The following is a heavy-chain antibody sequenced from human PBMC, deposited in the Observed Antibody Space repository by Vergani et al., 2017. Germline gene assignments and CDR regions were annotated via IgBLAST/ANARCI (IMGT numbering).Heavy chain of an antibody. D-gene: IGHD3-10*01. J-gene: IGHJ5*02. CDR2: IYTSGST. Sequence: QVQLQESGPGLVKPSQTLSLTCTVSGGSISSGSYYWSWIRQPAGKGLEWIGRIYTSGSTNYNPSLKSRVTMSVDTSKNQFSLKLSSVTAADTAVYYCARDVTMVRGRGTGFDPWGQGTLVTVSS. CDR1: GGSISSGSYY. CDR3: ARDVTMVRGRGTGFDP. V-gene: IGHV4-61*02.